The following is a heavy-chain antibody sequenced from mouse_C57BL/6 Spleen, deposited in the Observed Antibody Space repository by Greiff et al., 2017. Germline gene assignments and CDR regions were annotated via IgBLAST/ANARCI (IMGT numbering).Heavy chain of an antibody. CDR3: SSNWAFAY. CDR1: GFTFSNYW. Sequence: EVQGVESGGGLVQPGGSMKLSCVASGFTFSNYWMNWVRQSPAKGLEWVAQIRLKSDNYATHYAESVKGRFTISRDDSKSSVYLQMNNLRAEDTGIYYCSSNWAFAYWGQGTLVTVSA. CDR2: IRLKSDNYAT. J-gene: IGHJ3*01. V-gene: IGHV6-3*01. D-gene: IGHD4-1*01.